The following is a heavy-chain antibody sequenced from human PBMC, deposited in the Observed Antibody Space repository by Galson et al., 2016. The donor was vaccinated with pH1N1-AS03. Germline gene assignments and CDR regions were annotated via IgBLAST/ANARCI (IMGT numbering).Heavy chain of an antibody. Sequence: QAPGKGLEYVSAISGNGNNTYYKDPVKGRFTISRDNSKNTLYLQMSSLTAEDTAIYYCVKNRGYTYGYPNFDCWGQGTLVTVSS. J-gene: IGHJ4*02. V-gene: IGHV3-64D*06. D-gene: IGHD5-18*01. CDR2: ISGNGNNT. CDR3: VKNRGYTYGYPNFDC.